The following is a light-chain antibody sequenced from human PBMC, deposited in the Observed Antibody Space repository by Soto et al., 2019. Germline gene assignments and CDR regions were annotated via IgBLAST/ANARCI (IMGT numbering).Light chain of an antibody. CDR1: QTLSNSF. CDR2: DTS. J-gene: IGKJ4*01. Sequence: ELVMTQSPATLSVSPGESATLSCRASQTLSNSFIAWYQQKPGQAPRLLIYDTSSRATGVPDRYSASGSGTDFTLTISSLEPEDFAVYYCQQHSDWPLTFGGGTKVDIK. CDR3: QQHSDWPLT. V-gene: IGKV3D-20*02.